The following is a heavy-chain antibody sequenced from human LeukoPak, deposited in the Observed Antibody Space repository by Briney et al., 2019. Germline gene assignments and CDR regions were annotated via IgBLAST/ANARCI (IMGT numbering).Heavy chain of an antibody. V-gene: IGHV3-21*01. CDR1: GFTFSSYS. Sequence: GGSLRLXCATSGFTFSSYSMNWVRQAPGKGLEWVSSISSSSSYIYYADSVKGRFTISRDNAKNSLYLQMNSLRAEDTAVYYCAREGRTDRYYYYMDVWGKGTTVTVSS. CDR2: ISSSSSYI. CDR3: AREGRTDRYYYYMDV. D-gene: IGHD4-17*01. J-gene: IGHJ6*03.